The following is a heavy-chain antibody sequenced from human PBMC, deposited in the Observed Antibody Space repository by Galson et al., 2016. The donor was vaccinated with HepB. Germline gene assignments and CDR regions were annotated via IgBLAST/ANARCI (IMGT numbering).Heavy chain of an antibody. Sequence: LVKPTQTLTLTCTFSGFSLSTSGMCVSWIRQPPGKALEWLALIDWDDDKYYSTSLKTRLTISKDTSKNQVVLTMTNMDPVDTATYYCARARYCSSTSPFNYWGQGTLVTVSS. CDR1: GFSLSTSGMC. J-gene: IGHJ4*02. CDR3: ARARYCSSTSPFNY. V-gene: IGHV2-70*01. CDR2: IDWDDDK. D-gene: IGHD2-2*01.